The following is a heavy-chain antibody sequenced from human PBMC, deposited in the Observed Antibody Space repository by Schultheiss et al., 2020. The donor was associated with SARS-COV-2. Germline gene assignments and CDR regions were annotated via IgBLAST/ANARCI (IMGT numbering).Heavy chain of an antibody. D-gene: IGHD3-10*01. Sequence: TLSLTCTVSGGSISSGGYYWSWIRQHPGKGLEWLALIYWDDDKYYSTSLKTRLTISKDTSKNQVVLTMTNMDPVDTATYYCARIHGSSSYYFDYWGQGTLVTVSS. J-gene: IGHJ4*02. V-gene: IGHV2-70*01. CDR2: IYWDDDK. CDR1: GGSISSGGYY. CDR3: ARIHGSSSYYFDY.